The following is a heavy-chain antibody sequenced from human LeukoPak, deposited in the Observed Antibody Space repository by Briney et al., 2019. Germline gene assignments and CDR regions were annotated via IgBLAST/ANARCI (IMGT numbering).Heavy chain of an antibody. D-gene: IGHD4-23*01. Sequence: GGSLRLSCAASGFTFSNAWMSWVRQAPGKGLEWVGRIKSKTDGGTTDYAAPVKGRFTISRDGSKNTLYLQMNSLKTEDTAVYYCTTLVTPWGYYYYMDVWGKGTTVTVSS. V-gene: IGHV3-15*01. CDR1: GFTFSNAW. CDR3: TTLVTPWGYYYYMDV. J-gene: IGHJ6*03. CDR2: IKSKTDGGTT.